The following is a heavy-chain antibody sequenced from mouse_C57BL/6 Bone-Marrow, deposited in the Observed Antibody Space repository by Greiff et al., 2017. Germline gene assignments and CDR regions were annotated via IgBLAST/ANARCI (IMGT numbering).Heavy chain of an antibody. CDR1: GYTFTDYY. CDR3: ARGGFLFDY. Sequence: EVQLQESGPVLVKPGASVKMSCKASGYTFTDYYMNWVKQSHGKSLEWIGVINPYNGGTSYNQKFKGKATLTVDKSSSTAYMELNILTSEDSAVYYCARGGFLFDYWGQGTTLTVSS. V-gene: IGHV1-19*01. J-gene: IGHJ2*01. CDR2: INPYNGGT.